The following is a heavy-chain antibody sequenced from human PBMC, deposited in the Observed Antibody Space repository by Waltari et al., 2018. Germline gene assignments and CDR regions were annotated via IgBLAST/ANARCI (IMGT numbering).Heavy chain of an antibody. Sequence: QVQLVESGGGVVQPGRSLRLSCAASGFTFRSYSMRWFRQAPGKWLEWLGIISYDGSNKNFADSVRRRFTISRDNSKDMLDLQMNSLITEDTAVYYCAREGSPSERTSWSSFHYWGQGSLVTVSS. D-gene: IGHD6-13*01. CDR2: ISYDGSNK. CDR1: GFTFRSYS. CDR3: AREGSPSERTSWSSFHY. J-gene: IGHJ4*02. V-gene: IGHV3-30*04.